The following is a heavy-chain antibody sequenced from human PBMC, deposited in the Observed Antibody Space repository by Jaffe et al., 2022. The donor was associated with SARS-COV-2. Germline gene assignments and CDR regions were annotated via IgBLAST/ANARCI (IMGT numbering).Heavy chain of an antibody. CDR3: ARAGGDNTAMVTDYFDY. J-gene: IGHJ4*02. Sequence: QVQLQESGPGLVKPSQTLSLTCTVSGGSISSGDYYWSWIRQPPGKGLEWIGYIYYSGSTYYNPSLKSRVTISVDTSKNQFSLKLSSVTAADTAVYYCARAGGDNTAMVTDYFDYWGQGTLVTVSS. D-gene: IGHD5-18*01. V-gene: IGHV4-30-4*01. CDR2: IYYSGST. CDR1: GGSISSGDYY.